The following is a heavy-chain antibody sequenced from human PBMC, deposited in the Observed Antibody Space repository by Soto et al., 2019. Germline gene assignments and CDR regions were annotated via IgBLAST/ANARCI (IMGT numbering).Heavy chain of an antibody. V-gene: IGHV3-21*03. Sequence: GGSLRLSCAASGFTFSSYTMNWVRQAPGKGLEWVSSISSSSSYIYYADSVKGRFTISRDNAKNSLYLQMNSLKTDDTAVYFCVTGAPVAGALFDRWGPGTLVTVSS. J-gene: IGHJ4*02. D-gene: IGHD6-19*01. CDR3: VTGAPVAGALFDR. CDR2: ISSSSSYI. CDR1: GFTFSSYT.